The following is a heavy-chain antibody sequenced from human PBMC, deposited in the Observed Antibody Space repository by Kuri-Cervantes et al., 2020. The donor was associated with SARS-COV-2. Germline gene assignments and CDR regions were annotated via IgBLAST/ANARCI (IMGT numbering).Heavy chain of an antibody. CDR3: ARDQVGNYYGSGSYSSYYYYGMDV. CDR2: FDPEDGET. CDR1: GYTLTELS. D-gene: IGHD3-10*01. V-gene: IGHV1-24*01. Sequence: ASVKVSCKVSGYTLTELSMHWVRQAPGKRLEWMGGFDPEDGETIYAQKFQGRVTMTEDTSTDTAYMELSSLRSEDTAVYYCARDQVGNYYGSGSYSSYYYYGMDVWGQGTTVTVSS. J-gene: IGHJ6*02.